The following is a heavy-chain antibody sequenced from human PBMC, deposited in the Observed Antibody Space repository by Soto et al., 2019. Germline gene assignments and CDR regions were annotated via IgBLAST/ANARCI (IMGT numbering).Heavy chain of an antibody. CDR1: GGSISSYY. Sequence: PSETLSLTCTVSGGSISSYYWSWIRQPPGKGLEWIGYIYYSGSTNYNPSLKSRVTISVDTSKNQFSLKLSSVTAADTAVYYCARDHETVDAFDIWGQGTMVTVSS. D-gene: IGHD4-17*01. CDR2: IYYSGST. V-gene: IGHV4-59*01. J-gene: IGHJ3*02. CDR3: ARDHETVDAFDI.